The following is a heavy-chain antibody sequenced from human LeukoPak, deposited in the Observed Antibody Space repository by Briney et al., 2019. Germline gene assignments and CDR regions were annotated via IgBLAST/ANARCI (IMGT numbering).Heavy chain of an antibody. CDR2: IKDDGSDK. CDR3: ANLGRTD. V-gene: IGHV3-7*01. CDR1: GFTFSSYW. J-gene: IGHJ4*02. Sequence: PGGSLRLSCAASGFTFSSYWMSWVRQAPGKGLEWVATIKDDGSDKYYVDSVKGRFTISRDNAKNSLYLRMNSLRVEDTAVYYCANLGRTDWGQGTLVTVSS.